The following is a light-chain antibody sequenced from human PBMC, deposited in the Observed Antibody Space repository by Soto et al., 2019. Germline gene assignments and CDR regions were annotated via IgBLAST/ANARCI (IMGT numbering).Light chain of an antibody. CDR1: QSISSGF. CDR2: GAS. V-gene: IGKV3-20*01. CDR3: QQYGSSPPLT. J-gene: IGKJ4*01. Sequence: EFVLTQSPGKLSLSPGERATLSCRASQSISSGFLAWYQQKPGQAPRLLIYGASHRRTGIPDRFSGSGSGTDFTLTISRLEPEDFAVYYCQQYGSSPPLTFGGGTKVEIK.